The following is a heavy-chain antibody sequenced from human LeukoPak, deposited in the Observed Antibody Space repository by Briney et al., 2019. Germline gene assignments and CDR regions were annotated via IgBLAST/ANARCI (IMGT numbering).Heavy chain of an antibody. D-gene: IGHD4-23*01. Sequence: PSETLSLTCTVSGGSIMVAAYSWSWIRQPPGKGLEWIGYIYHSGRTYYNPSLKRRVTISLDRSKNQFSLKLSSVTAADTAVYFCARGYGDNSGAFDIWGQGTLVTVSP. J-gene: IGHJ3*02. CDR2: IYHSGRT. CDR1: GGSIMVAAYS. CDR3: ARGYGDNSGAFDI. V-gene: IGHV4-30-2*01.